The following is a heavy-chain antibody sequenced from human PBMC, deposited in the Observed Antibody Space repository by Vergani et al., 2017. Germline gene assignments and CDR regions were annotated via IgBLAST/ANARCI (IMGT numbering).Heavy chain of an antibody. Sequence: QVHLVESGGGVVQPGRSLRLSCVVSGFTSSYYGMHWVRQAPGKGLEWVAVISYDGTQKYYADSVKGRFTISRDNSKSTLYLQMNSLRTEDTAVYYCAKDLPSGGFDYWGQGTLVTVSS. V-gene: IGHV3-30*18. CDR1: GFTSSYYG. J-gene: IGHJ4*02. D-gene: IGHD6-19*01. CDR2: ISYDGTQK. CDR3: AKDLPSGGFDY.